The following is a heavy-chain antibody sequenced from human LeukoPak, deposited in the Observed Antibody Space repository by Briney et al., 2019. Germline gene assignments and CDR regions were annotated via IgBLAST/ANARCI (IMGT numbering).Heavy chain of an antibody. V-gene: IGHV3-23*01. CDR1: GFTFSSYA. Sequence: HSGGSLRLSCAASGFTFSSYAMSWVRQAPGKGLEWVSAISGSGGSTYYADSVKGRFTISRDNSKNTLYLQMYSLRAEDTAVYYCATKGTVAGPNNWFDPWGQGTLVTVSS. J-gene: IGHJ5*02. D-gene: IGHD6-19*01. CDR3: ATKGTVAGPNNWFDP. CDR2: ISGSGGST.